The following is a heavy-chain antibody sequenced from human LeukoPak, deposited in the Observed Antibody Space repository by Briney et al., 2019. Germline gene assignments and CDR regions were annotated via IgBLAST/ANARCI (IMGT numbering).Heavy chain of an antibody. Sequence: ASVKVSCKASGHTFTSYGISWVRQAPGQGLEWMGWISGYNGNTIYAQKFQGRVTMTTDTSTRAAQMELRSLSSDDTAVYYCARVGGCSGNGCYSGVYHYYYMDVWGKGTTVTVSS. J-gene: IGHJ6*03. CDR1: GHTFTSYG. CDR2: ISGYNGNT. V-gene: IGHV1-18*01. D-gene: IGHD2-15*01. CDR3: ARVGGCSGNGCYSGVYHYYYMDV.